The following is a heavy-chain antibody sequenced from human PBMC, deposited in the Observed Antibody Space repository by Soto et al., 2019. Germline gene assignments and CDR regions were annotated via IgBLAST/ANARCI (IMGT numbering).Heavy chain of an antibody. CDR1: GFSFSRHW. CDR3: ARLGRWDPINDX. D-gene: IGHD1-26*01. CDR2: IYNAGIGT. V-gene: IGHV3-74*01. Sequence: GGSLRLSCVASGFSFSRHWMHWVRQAPGKGPMWVSRIYNAGIGTSYAESVKGRLTMSRDNAKNKLYLEMDSLKVDDTGVYFCARLGRWDPINDXWGRGTLVTASX. J-gene: IGHJ4*02.